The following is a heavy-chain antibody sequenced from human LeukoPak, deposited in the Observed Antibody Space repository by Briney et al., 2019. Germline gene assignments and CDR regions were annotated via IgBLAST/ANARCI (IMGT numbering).Heavy chain of an antibody. J-gene: IGHJ3*02. CDR3: AREVAVAGAFDI. D-gene: IGHD6-19*01. V-gene: IGHV4-31*03. CDR2: IYYSGST. CDR1: GGSISSGGYY. Sequence: SETLSLTCTVSGGSISSGGYYWSWIRQHPGEGLEWIGYIYYSGSTYYNPSLKSRVTISVDTSKNQFSLKLSSVTAADTAVYYCAREVAVAGAFDIWGQGTMVTVSS.